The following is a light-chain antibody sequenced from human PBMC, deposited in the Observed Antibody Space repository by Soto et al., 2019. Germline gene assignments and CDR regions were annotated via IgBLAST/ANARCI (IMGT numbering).Light chain of an antibody. Sequence: EIVMTQSPATLSVSPRERATLSSRASQCVSTNVAWSQQKPGQAPRLLFHGASSRATGHPARFSGSGSGTESTRTISSLQSQDFGVYYCQQYNFWPPHTFGAGTKVGI. CDR2: GAS. J-gene: IGKJ4*02. V-gene: IGKV3-15*01. CDR1: QCVSTN. CDR3: QQYNFWPPHT.